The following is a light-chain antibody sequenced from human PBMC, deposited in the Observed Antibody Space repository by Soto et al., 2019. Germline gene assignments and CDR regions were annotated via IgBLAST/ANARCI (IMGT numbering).Light chain of an antibody. Sequence: QSALTQPASVSGSPGQSITISCTGTSSDVGGYNYVSWYQQHPGKAPKLMIYEVTNRPSGVSVRFSGSKSGNTASLTISGLQAEDEADYYCSSYTGSSTRYVFGTATKLTVL. CDR3: SSYTGSSTRYV. CDR2: EVT. J-gene: IGLJ1*01. V-gene: IGLV2-14*01. CDR1: SSDVGGYNY.